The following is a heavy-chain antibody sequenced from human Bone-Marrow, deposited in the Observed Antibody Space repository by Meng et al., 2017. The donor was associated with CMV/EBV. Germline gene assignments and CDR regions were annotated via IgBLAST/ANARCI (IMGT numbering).Heavy chain of an antibody. CDR2: MNPNSGNT. D-gene: IGHD5-24*01. CDR3: ARSFTARDLYYFDY. J-gene: IGHJ4*02. Sequence: ASVKVSCKASGGTFSSYAISWVRQAPGQGLEWMGWMNPNSGNTGYAQKFQGRVTMTRNTSISTAYMELSSLRSEDTAVYYCARSFTARDLYYFDYWGQGTLVTVSS. CDR1: GGTFSSYA. V-gene: IGHV1-8*02.